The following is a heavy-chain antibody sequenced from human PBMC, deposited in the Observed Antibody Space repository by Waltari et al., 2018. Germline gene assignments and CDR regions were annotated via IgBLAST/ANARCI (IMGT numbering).Heavy chain of an antibody. CDR1: GESFSGYY. CDR3: ARYGXHYGMDV. V-gene: IGHV4-34*01. CDR2: INHSXST. Sequence: QLQQWGARLWKPSQTLXLTCGVYGESFSGYYWSWIRQPPGKGLEWIGEINHSXSTNYNPSLKSRXTMXIDTSXNXFSLKLSSXXAADXAVYYCARYGXHYGMDVXGQGTTVTVXS. D-gene: IGHD3-10*01. J-gene: IGHJ6*02.